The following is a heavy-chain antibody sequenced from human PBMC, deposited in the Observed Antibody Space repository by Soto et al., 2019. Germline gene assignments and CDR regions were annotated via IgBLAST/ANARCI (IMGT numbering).Heavy chain of an antibody. CDR2: INAGNGNT. CDR3: ASALYSSSFGAFDI. Sequence: ASVKVSCKASGYTFTSYAMHWVRQAPGQRLEWMGWINAGNGNTKYSQKFQGRVTITRDTSISTAYMELSRLRSDDTAVYYCASALYSSSFGAFDIWGQGTMVTVSS. J-gene: IGHJ3*02. D-gene: IGHD6-13*01. V-gene: IGHV1-3*01. CDR1: GYTFTSYA.